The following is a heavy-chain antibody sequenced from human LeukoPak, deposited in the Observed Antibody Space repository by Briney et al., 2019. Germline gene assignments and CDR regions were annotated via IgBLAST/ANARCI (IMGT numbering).Heavy chain of an antibody. CDR2: IYYSGST. Sequence: SETLSLTCTVSGGSISSSSYYWGWIRQPPGKGLEWIGSIYYSGSTYYNPSLKSRVTISVDTSKNQFSLKLSSVTAADTAVYYCARDNYYGSGSYYAYWGQGTLVTVSS. V-gene: IGHV4-39*07. CDR1: GGSISSSSYY. CDR3: ARDNYYGSGSYYAY. D-gene: IGHD3-10*01. J-gene: IGHJ4*02.